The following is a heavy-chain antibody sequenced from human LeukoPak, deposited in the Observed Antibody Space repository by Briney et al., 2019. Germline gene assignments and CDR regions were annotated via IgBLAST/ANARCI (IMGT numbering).Heavy chain of an antibody. CDR3: ARGQGVIDY. J-gene: IGHJ4*02. Sequence: SGGSLRLSCAASGYTFTGYYMHWVRQAPGQGLEWMGWINPNSGGTNYAQKFQGRVTMTRDTSISTAYMELSRLRSDDTAVYYCARGQGVIDYWGQGTLVTVSS. CDR1: GYTFTGYY. CDR2: INPNSGGT. V-gene: IGHV1-2*02. D-gene: IGHD2-21*01.